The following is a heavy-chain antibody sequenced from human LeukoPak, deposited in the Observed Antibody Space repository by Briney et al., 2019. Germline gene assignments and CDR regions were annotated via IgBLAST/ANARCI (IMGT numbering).Heavy chain of an antibody. CDR1: GFTFSTYE. V-gene: IGHV3-66*04. Sequence: GGSLRLSCAASGFTFSTYEMTWVRQSPGKGLEWVSLIYSGGSTYYADSVKGRFTISRDNSKNTLYLQMNSLRAEDTAVYYCARPLMYYYGSETYFWFDPWGQGTLVTVSS. J-gene: IGHJ5*02. D-gene: IGHD3-10*01. CDR2: IYSGGST. CDR3: ARPLMYYYGSETYFWFDP.